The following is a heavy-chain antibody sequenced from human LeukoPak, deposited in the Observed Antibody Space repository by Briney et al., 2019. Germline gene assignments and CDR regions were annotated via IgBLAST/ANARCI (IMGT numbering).Heavy chain of an antibody. D-gene: IGHD3-10*01. CDR2: INPNSGGT. CDR3: ARASMVRGVIAKGDWFDP. V-gene: IGHV1-2*04. Sequence: ASVRVSCKASGYTFTGYYMHWVRQAPGQGLERMGWINPNSGGTNYAQKFQGWVTMTRDTSISTAYMELSRLRSDDTAVYYCARASMVRGVIAKGDWFDPWGQGTLVTVSS. J-gene: IGHJ5*02. CDR1: GYTFTGYY.